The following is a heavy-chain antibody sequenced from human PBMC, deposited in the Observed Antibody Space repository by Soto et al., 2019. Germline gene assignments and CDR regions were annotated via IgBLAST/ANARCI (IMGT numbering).Heavy chain of an antibody. CDR3: ARGVRYYSSEKPANFDY. Sequence: GGSLRLSCAASGFTFSNAWMNWVRQAPGKGLEWVGRIKSKTDGGTTDYAAPVKGRFTISRDDSKNTLYLQMNSLKTEDTAVYYCARGVRYYSSEKPANFDYWGQGALVTVSS. CDR2: IKSKTDGGTT. J-gene: IGHJ4*02. V-gene: IGHV3-15*07. D-gene: IGHD3-10*01. CDR1: GFTFSNAW.